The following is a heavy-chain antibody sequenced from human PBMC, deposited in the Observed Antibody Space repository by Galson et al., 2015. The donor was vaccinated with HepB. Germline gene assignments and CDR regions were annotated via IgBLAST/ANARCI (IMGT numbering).Heavy chain of an antibody. Sequence: VKVSCKVSGYTFTDYYMHWVQQAPGKGLEWMGPVDPEDGETIYAEKFQGRVTITADTSTDTAYMELSSLRSEDTAVYYCATIPGGTMVQGVIIFGYWGQGTLVTVSS. CDR2: VDPEDGET. CDR1: GYTFTDYY. V-gene: IGHV1-69-2*01. CDR3: ATIPGGTMVQGVIIFGY. J-gene: IGHJ4*02. D-gene: IGHD3-10*01.